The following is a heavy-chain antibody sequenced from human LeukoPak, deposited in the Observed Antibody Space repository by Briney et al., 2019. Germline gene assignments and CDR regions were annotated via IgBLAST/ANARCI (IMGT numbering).Heavy chain of an antibody. D-gene: IGHD3-22*01. CDR3: ARDWGGLTYYYDSSGADY. Sequence: GGSLRLSCAASGFTFSSYSMNWVRQAPGKGLEWASYISSSSSTIYYADSVKGRFTISRDNAKNSLYLQMNSLRAEDTAVYYCARDWGGLTYYYDSSGADYWGQGTLVTVSS. CDR1: GFTFSSYS. J-gene: IGHJ4*02. V-gene: IGHV3-48*01. CDR2: ISSSSSTI.